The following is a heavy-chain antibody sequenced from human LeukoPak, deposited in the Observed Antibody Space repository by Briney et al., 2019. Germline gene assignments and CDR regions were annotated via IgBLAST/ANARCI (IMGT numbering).Heavy chain of an antibody. Sequence: SETLSLTCTVSGGSISSYYWSWIRQPPGKGLEWIGYIYYSGSTNYNPSLKSRVTISVDTSKNQFSLKLSSVTAADTAVYYCARYGDYVRLAFDYWGQGTLVTVSS. V-gene: IGHV4-59*08. CDR1: GGSISSYY. CDR3: ARYGDYVRLAFDY. J-gene: IGHJ4*02. CDR2: IYYSGST. D-gene: IGHD4-17*01.